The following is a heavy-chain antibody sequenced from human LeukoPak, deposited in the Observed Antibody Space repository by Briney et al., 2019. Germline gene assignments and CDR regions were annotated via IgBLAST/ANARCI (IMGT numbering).Heavy chain of an antibody. CDR2: IYYSGST. V-gene: IGHV4-61*01. CDR3: ARADYSNYGDAFDV. Sequence: SETLSLTCTVSGGSVSSGSYYWSWIRQPPGKGLEWIGYIYYSGSTNYNPSLKSRVTISVDTSKNQFSLKLSSVTAADTAVYYCARADYSNYGDAFDVWGQGTMVTVSS. CDR1: GGSVSSGSYY. D-gene: IGHD4-11*01. J-gene: IGHJ3*01.